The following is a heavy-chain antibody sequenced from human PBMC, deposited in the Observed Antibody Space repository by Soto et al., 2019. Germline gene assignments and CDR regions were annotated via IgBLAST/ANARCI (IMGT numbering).Heavy chain of an antibody. CDR3: PRRPPV. D-gene: IGHD6-6*01. CDR2: VSYTGNT. CDR1: GGSIGSGGYW. Sequence: SETLSLTCTVSGGSIGSGGYWWSWIRQHPGRGLEWIGFVSYTGNTQYNPSLKSRVNISVDTSTKQFSLKLSSVTAADTAVYYCPRRPPVWGQGSLVPVSS. V-gene: IGHV4-31*03. J-gene: IGHJ4*02.